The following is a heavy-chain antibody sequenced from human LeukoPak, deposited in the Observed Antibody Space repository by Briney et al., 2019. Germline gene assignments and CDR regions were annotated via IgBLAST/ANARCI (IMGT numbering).Heavy chain of an antibody. CDR1: GGSIISSTYY. D-gene: IGHD3-10*01. Sequence: SETLSLTCTVSGGSIISSTYYWDWVRQPPGKGLEWIGTIYSSGTTYYIPSLKSRVTISLDTSKNQFSLKLSSVTAADTAVYYCARLPVNEFHFDFWGRGTLVTVSS. J-gene: IGHJ4*02. CDR2: IYSSGTT. CDR3: ARLPVNEFHFDF. V-gene: IGHV4-39*01.